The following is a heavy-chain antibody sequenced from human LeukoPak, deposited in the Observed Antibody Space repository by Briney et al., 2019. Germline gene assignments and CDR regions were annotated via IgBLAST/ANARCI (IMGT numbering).Heavy chain of an antibody. D-gene: IGHD5-18*01. CDR1: GFTVSSNY. Sequence: GGSLRLSCAASGFTVSSNYMSWVRQAPGKGLEWVSVIYSGGSTYYADSVKGRFTISRDNSNNTLYLQMNSLRAEDTAVYYCAKDGYSYGYWSDYWGQGTLVTVSS. J-gene: IGHJ4*02. CDR3: AKDGYSYGYWSDY. V-gene: IGHV3-53*05. CDR2: IYSGGST.